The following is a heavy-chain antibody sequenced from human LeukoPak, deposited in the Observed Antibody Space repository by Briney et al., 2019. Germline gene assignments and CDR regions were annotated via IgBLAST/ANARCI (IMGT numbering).Heavy chain of an antibody. Sequence: PGGSLRLSCAASGFTFSGSAMHWVRQASGKGLEWVGGIRSKTNSYATSYAASVKGRFALSRDDSKNTAYLQMNSLRAEDTAVYYCAKADRRWATYYYDTSGYYYDYWGQGTLVTVSS. CDR1: GFTFSGSA. D-gene: IGHD3-22*01. J-gene: IGHJ4*02. CDR2: IRSKTNSYAT. CDR3: AKADRRWATYYYDTSGYYYDY. V-gene: IGHV3-73*01.